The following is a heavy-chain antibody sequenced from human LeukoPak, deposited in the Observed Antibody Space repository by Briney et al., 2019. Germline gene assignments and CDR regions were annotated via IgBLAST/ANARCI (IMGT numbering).Heavy chain of an antibody. CDR2: IYPGDSDT. J-gene: IGHJ5*02. Sequence: GESLKISCKGSGYSFTSYWIGWVRQMPGKGLECMGIIYPGDSDTRYSPSFQGQVTISADKSISTAYLQWSSLKASDTGIYYCAKTTTSSGYSWFDPWGQGTLVTVSS. CDR1: GYSFTSYW. CDR3: AKTTTSSGYSWFDP. V-gene: IGHV5-51*01. D-gene: IGHD2-2*01.